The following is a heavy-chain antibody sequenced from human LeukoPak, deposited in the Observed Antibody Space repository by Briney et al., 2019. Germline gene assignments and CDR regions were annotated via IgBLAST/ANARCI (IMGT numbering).Heavy chain of an antibody. J-gene: IGHJ4*02. V-gene: IGHV1-18*01. CDR1: GYTFINYN. CDR2: ISVYNGNT. CDR3: ARDCWHYYGSGSYYNACFDY. Sequence: GASVKVSCKASGYTFINYNINWVRQAPGQGLEWMGWISVYNGNTNCVQKFQGRVTMTTDTSTSTAYMELRSLGSDDTAVYYCARDCWHYYGSGSYYNACFDYWGQGTLVTVSS. D-gene: IGHD3-10*01.